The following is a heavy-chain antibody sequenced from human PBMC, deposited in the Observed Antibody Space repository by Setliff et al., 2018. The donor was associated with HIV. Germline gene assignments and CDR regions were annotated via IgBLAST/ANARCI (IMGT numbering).Heavy chain of an antibody. J-gene: IGHJ5*01. D-gene: IGHD1-7*01. V-gene: IGHV4-4*09. Sequence: SETLSLTCAVSGDSIGTYSWHWLRQPPGKGLEWIGYIYGSGSTGYNPSLTSRVTMSTDTPNNRFALKLTSVTAADTAVCYCAKRAVQDGTVTSSNWFESWGQGTLVTVSS. CDR1: GDSIGTYS. CDR3: AKRAVQDGTVTSSNWFES. CDR2: IYGSGST.